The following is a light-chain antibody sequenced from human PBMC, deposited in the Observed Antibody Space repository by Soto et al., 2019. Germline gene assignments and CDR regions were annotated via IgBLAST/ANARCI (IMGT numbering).Light chain of an antibody. J-gene: IGKJ4*01. V-gene: IGKV3-11*01. Sequence: EVVLTQSPATLSLSPGERATLSCRASQSVSNYLAWYQQRPGQGPRLLIYVASNRAPGIPARFSGSGSGTDFTLTISSLEPEDFGVYYCQQRRDWPWLTFGGGTNVEIK. CDR2: VAS. CDR3: QQRRDWPWLT. CDR1: QSVSNY.